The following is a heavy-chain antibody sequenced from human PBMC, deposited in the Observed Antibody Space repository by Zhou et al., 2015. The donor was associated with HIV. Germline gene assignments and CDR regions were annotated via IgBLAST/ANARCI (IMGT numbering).Heavy chain of an antibody. D-gene: IGHD2-15*01. Sequence: QVQLVQSGAEVKKPGSSVKVSCEVFGGTFSSYVIYWVRQAPGHGLEWMGSIMPIFASVDYAQKFQDRVTITADESTSTVHMELRRLRLEDTAVYYCTRGYSNWASFDYWGQGTLISVSS. CDR2: IMPIFASV. J-gene: IGHJ4*02. CDR1: GGTFSSYV. CDR3: TRGYSNWASFDY. V-gene: IGHV1-69*18.